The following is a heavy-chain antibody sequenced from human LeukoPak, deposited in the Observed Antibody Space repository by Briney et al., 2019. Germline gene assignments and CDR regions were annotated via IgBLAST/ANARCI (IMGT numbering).Heavy chain of an antibody. CDR2: IYPGDSDT. D-gene: IGHD3-9*01. CDR3: ARHPLYDILTGSFDY. V-gene: IGHV5-51*01. Sequence: LGESLKISCKGSGYSFTSYWIGWVRQMPGKGLEWMGIIYPGDSDTRYSPSFQGQVTISADKSISTAYLQWSSLKASDTAMYYCARHPLYDILTGSFDYWGQGILVTVSS. CDR1: GYSFTSYW. J-gene: IGHJ4*02.